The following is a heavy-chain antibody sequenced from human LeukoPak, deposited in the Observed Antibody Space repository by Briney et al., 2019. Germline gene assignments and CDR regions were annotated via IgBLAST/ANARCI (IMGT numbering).Heavy chain of an antibody. CDR3: ARSGGWTPTVYYFDY. Sequence: SCKVSGYTLTELSMHWVRQAPGKGLEYVSAISSNGGSTYYANSVKGRFTISRDNSKNTLYLQMGSLRAEDMAVYYCARSGGWTPTVYYFDYWGQGTLVTVSS. CDR2: ISSNGGST. D-gene: IGHD1-26*01. V-gene: IGHV3-64*01. J-gene: IGHJ4*02. CDR1: GYTLTELS.